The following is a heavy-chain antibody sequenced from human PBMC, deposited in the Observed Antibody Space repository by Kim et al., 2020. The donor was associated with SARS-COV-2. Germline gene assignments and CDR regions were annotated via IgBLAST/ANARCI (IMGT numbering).Heavy chain of an antibody. CDR3: AKDPPRATSTKKGGRFGEVWDY. D-gene: IGHD3-10*01. V-gene: IGHV3-23*01. J-gene: IGHJ4*02. CDR2: ISGSGGST. Sequence: GGSLRLSCAASGFTFSSYAMSWVRQAPGKGLEWVSAISGSGGSTYYADSVKGRFTISRDNSKNTLYLQMNSLRAEDTAVYYCAKDPPRATSTKKGGRFGEVWDYWGQGTLVTVSS. CDR1: GFTFSSYA.